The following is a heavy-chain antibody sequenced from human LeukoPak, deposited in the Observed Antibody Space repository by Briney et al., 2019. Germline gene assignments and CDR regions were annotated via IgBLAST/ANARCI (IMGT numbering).Heavy chain of an antibody. D-gene: IGHD2-15*01. V-gene: IGHV1-69*01. CDR1: GGTFSSYA. CDR2: IVPIFGTA. CDR3: ARYCSGGSCSADYYYMDV. Sequence: SVKVSCKASGGTFSSYAISWVRQAPGQGLEWMGGIVPIFGTANYAQKFQGRVTITADESTSTAYMELSSLRSEDTAVYYCARYCSGGSCSADYYYMDVWGKGTTVTVSS. J-gene: IGHJ6*03.